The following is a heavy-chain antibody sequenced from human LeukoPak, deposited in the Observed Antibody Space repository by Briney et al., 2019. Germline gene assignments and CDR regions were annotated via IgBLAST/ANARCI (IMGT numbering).Heavy chain of an antibody. CDR2: IYYSGST. Sequence: PSETLSLTCTVSGGSMSPYHWGWIRQPPGKGLEWTGYIYYSGSTNYNPSLKSRVTISVDTPKNQFSLKLSSVTAADTAVYYCARLPRPRWSNFDYWGQGTLVTVSS. J-gene: IGHJ4*02. V-gene: IGHV4-59*08. D-gene: IGHD2-8*01. CDR3: ARLPRPRWSNFDY. CDR1: GGSMSPYH.